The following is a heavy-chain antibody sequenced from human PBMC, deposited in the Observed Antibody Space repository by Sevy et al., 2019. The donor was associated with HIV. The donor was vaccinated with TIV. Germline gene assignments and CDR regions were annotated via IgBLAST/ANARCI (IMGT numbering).Heavy chain of an antibody. J-gene: IGHJ4*02. Sequence: GGSLRLSCAASGFTFSSYAMHWVRQAPGKGLEWVAAIPYDGSSKYYADSVKGRLTISRDNSKNTLYLQMNSLRAEDTALYYCAKGQTDYYDTSGPVDYRGQGTLVTVSS. CDR2: IPYDGSSK. CDR1: GFTFSSYA. CDR3: AKGQTDYYDTSGPVDY. D-gene: IGHD3-22*01. V-gene: IGHV3-30*18.